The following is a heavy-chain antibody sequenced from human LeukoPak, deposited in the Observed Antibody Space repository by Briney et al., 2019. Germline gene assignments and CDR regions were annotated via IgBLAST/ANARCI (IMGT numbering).Heavy chain of an antibody. CDR1: GFTFSSDW. D-gene: IGHD6-6*01. CDR3: ARSGGSSSLGY. J-gene: IGHJ4*02. V-gene: IGHV3-74*03. CDR2: INTDGSST. Sequence: GGSLRLSCAASGFTFSSDWTHWVRQAPGKWLVWVSHINTDGSSTTYADSVKGRLTISRDNAKNTLYLQMNSLRAEDTAVYYCARSGGSSSLGYWGQGTLVTVSS.